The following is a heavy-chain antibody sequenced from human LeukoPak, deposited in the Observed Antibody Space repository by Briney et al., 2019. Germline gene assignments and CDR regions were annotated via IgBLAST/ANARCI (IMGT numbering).Heavy chain of an antibody. CDR2: ITSSSSYI. Sequence: GGSLRLSCAASGFTFSSYNMNWVRQAPGKGPEWASSITSSSSYIYYADSVKGRFTISRDNAKNSLYLQMDSLRVEDTAVYYCARDPYSGSYGPYYYYYMDVWGEGTTVTISS. J-gene: IGHJ6*03. V-gene: IGHV3-21*06. CDR3: ARDPYSGSYGPYYYYYMDV. D-gene: IGHD1-26*01. CDR1: GFTFSSYN.